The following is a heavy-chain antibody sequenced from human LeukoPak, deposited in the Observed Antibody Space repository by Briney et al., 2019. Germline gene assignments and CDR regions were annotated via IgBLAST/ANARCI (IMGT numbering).Heavy chain of an antibody. CDR3: ARGPDYSNYVDY. D-gene: IGHD4-11*01. J-gene: IGHJ4*02. Sequence: SQTLSLTCTVSGGSISSVSYYWHSIRQPAGKGREWIGRISTRGSTKNKPSLKSRVTIPVETSKNQFSLKLSSVTAADTAVYYCARGPDYSNYVDYWGQGTLVTVSS. V-gene: IGHV4-61*02. CDR2: ISTRGST. CDR1: GGSISSVSYY.